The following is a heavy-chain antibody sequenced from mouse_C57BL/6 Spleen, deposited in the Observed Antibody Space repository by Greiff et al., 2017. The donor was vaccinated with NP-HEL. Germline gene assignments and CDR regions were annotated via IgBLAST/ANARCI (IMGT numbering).Heavy chain of an antibody. J-gene: IGHJ2*01. CDR3: AREGRDWGYFDY. Sequence: DVKLVESGGGLVKPGGSLKLSCAASGFTFSSYAMSWVRQTPEKRLEWVATISDGGSYTYYPDNVKGRFTISRDNAKNNLYLQMSHLKSEDTAMYYCAREGRDWGYFDYWGQGTTLTVSS. D-gene: IGHD4-1*01. CDR2: ISDGGSYT. CDR1: GFTFSSYA. V-gene: IGHV5-4*01.